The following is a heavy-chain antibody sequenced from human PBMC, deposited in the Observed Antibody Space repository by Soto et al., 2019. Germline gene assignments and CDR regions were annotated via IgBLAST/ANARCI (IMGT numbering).Heavy chain of an antibody. CDR1: GGSISSYY. Sequence: SETLSLTCTVSGGSISSYYWSWIRQPPGKGLEWIGYIYYSGSTNYNPSPKSRVTISVDTSKNQFSLKLSSVTAADTAVYYCARDRKYYGSGSYPRVYYYGMDVWGQGTTVSVSS. CDR3: ARDRKYYGSGSYPRVYYYGMDV. D-gene: IGHD3-10*01. V-gene: IGHV4-59*01. J-gene: IGHJ6*02. CDR2: IYYSGST.